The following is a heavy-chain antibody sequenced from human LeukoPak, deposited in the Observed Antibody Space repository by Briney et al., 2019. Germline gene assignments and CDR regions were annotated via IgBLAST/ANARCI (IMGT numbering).Heavy chain of an antibody. CDR3: ARIPDVSGWPFDY. J-gene: IGHJ4*02. V-gene: IGHV4-59*01. CDR2: IRYSGRT. D-gene: IGHD6-19*01. CDR1: DSFINSAF. Sequence: SETLSLTCTASDSFINSAFWTWIRQPPGKGLEWIGYIRYSGRTSYNPSLKSRVTISIDTSKNLFSLKLRSVTTADTAIYYCARIPDVSGWPFDYWGQGTLVTVSS.